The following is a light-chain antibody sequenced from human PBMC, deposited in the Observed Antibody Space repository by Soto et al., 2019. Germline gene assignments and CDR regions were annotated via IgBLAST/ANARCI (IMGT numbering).Light chain of an antibody. CDR1: SSDVGGYNY. Sequence: QSALTQPPSASGSPGQSVTISCTGTSSDVGGYNYVSWYQQHPGKAPKLMIYEVSKRPSGVPDRFSGSKSGNTASLTVSGLQDEDEADYYCSSYAGSNTHVFGTGTKLTVL. CDR3: SSYAGSNTHV. J-gene: IGLJ1*01. V-gene: IGLV2-8*01. CDR2: EVS.